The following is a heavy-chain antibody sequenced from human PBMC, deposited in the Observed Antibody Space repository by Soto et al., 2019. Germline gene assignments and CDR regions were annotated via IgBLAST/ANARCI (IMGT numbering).Heavy chain of an antibody. Sequence: QVQLVQSGAEVKKPGASVKVSCKASGYTFTSYDINWVRQATGQGLEWMGWMNPNSGNTGYGQKSQGEVNMTRINPLSAAYRERGSVRAEDTAVYYCAGGRGAARRGTKDDYWGQGTLVTVSS. V-gene: IGHV1-8*01. CDR1: GYTFTSYD. CDR2: MNPNSGNT. J-gene: IGHJ4*02. D-gene: IGHD6-6*01. CDR3: AGGRGAARRGTKDDY.